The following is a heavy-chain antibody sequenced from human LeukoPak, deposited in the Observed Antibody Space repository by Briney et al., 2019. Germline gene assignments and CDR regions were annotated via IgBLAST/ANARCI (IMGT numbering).Heavy chain of an antibody. CDR2: ITSSGDGT. Sequence: PGGSLRLTCAVSGFSSSNYAMSWVRQAPGKGLEWVSSITSSGDGTFYAVSVKGRFTISRDNSWDTVFLQMNSLRADDTAVYHCARTNPVYGDYDYWGQGTLVTVSS. V-gene: IGHV3-23*01. D-gene: IGHD4-17*01. CDR1: GFSSSNYA. CDR3: ARTNPVYGDYDY. J-gene: IGHJ4*02.